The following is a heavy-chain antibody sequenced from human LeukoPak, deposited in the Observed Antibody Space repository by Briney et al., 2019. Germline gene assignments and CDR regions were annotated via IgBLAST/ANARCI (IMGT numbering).Heavy chain of an antibody. Sequence: SETLSLTCAVSGGSISSSNWWSWVRQPPGKGLEWIGGIYHSGSTNYNPSLKSRVTISVDKSKNQFSLKLSSVTAADTAVYYCARDHSSGWYRGAFDIWGQGTRLTVSS. V-gene: IGHV4-4*02. D-gene: IGHD6-19*01. CDR3: ARDHSSGWYRGAFDI. J-gene: IGHJ3*02. CDR2: IYHSGST. CDR1: GGSISSSNW.